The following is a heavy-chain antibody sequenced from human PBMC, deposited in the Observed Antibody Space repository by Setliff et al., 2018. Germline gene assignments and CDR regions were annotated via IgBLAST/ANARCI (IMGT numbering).Heavy chain of an antibody. CDR2: ISYSGNT. Sequence: SETLSLTCTVSGASMRSGTFYWSWIRLHPGKGLEWIGYISYSGNTYYNPSFEGRLALSVDASMNQFSLRLSSATAADSAIYYCARDRSALVRGVVHHNYFDPWGQGNKVTVSS. CDR3: ARDRSALVRGVVHHNYFDP. V-gene: IGHV4-31*03. D-gene: IGHD3-10*01. J-gene: IGHJ5*02. CDR1: GASMRSGTFY.